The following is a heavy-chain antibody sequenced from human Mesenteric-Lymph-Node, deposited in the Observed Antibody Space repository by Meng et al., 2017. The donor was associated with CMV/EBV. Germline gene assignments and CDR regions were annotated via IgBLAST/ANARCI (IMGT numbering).Heavy chain of an antibody. CDR2: INPNSGGT. CDR1: GYTFTGYY. D-gene: IGHD1-20*01. Sequence: ASVKVSCKASGYTFTGYYMHWVRQAPGQGLEWMGWINPNSGGTNYAQKFQGRVTMTRDTSISTAYMELSRLRSDDTAVYYCARIVSGLTGTTDYWGQGTLATVSS. CDR3: ARIVSGLTGTTDY. J-gene: IGHJ4*02. V-gene: IGHV1-2*02.